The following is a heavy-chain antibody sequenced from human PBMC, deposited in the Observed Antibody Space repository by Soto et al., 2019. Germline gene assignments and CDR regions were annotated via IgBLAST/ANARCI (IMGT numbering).Heavy chain of an antibody. D-gene: IGHD4-4*01. CDR3: ARGRGGLTTADVIDY. CDR2: ISAYNGNT. V-gene: IGHV1-18*01. Sequence: QVQLVQSGAEVKKPGASVKVSCKASGYTFTSYGLNWVRQAPGQGLEWMGWISAYNGNTNYVQRLQGRVTIATNTSASTAYRRLRSLKSDDTAVYFCARGRGGLTTADVIDYWGQGTLVTVCS. J-gene: IGHJ4*02. CDR1: GYTFTSYG.